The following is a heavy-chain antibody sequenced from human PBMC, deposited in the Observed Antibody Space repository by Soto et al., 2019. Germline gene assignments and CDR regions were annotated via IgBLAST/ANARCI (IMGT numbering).Heavy chain of an antibody. Sequence: QVQLVQSGAEVKKPGASVKVSCKASGYTFTNYAFSWVRQAPGQGLEWMGWISAYNGNTNYPQKLQGRVTMTTDTSTSTAYMELRSLRSDDTAVYYCARDLAAAGLFDCWGQGTLVTVSS. J-gene: IGHJ4*02. D-gene: IGHD6-13*01. CDR2: ISAYNGNT. CDR3: ARDLAAAGLFDC. V-gene: IGHV1-18*01. CDR1: GYTFTNYA.